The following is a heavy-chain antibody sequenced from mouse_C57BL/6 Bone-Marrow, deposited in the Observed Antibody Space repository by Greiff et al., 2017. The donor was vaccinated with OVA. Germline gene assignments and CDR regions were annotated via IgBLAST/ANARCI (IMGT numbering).Heavy chain of an antibody. J-gene: IGHJ3*01. CDR3: ARAYYSNLFAY. Sequence: EVMLVESGGGLVKPGGSLKLSCAASGFTFSSYTMSWVRQTPEKRLEWVATISGGGGNTYYPDSVKGRFTISRDNANNTLYLQMSSLRSEDTALYYCARAYYSNLFAYWGQGTLVTVSA. D-gene: IGHD2-5*01. CDR2: ISGGGGNT. CDR1: GFTFSSYT. V-gene: IGHV5-9*01.